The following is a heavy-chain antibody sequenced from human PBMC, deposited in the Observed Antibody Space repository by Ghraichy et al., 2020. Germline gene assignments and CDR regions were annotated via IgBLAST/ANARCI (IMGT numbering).Heavy chain of an antibody. CDR1: GFTVSSNY. J-gene: IGHJ6*02. Sequence: GGSLRLSCAASGFTVSSNYMSWVRQAPGKGLEWVSVIYSGGSTYYADSVKGRFTISRDNSKNTLYLQMNSLRAEDTAVYYCARGTYYYYYGMDVWGQGTTVTVSS. CDR2: IYSGGST. V-gene: IGHV3-53*01. CDR3: ARGTYYYYYGMDV.